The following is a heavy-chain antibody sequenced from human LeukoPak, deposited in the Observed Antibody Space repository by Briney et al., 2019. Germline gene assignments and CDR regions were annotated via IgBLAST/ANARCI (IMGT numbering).Heavy chain of an antibody. CDR3: AKGHYGSGSYYYIDY. CDR1: GFTLSSYW. V-gene: IGHV3-74*01. D-gene: IGHD3-10*01. J-gene: IGHJ4*02. CDR2: INHDGSTT. Sequence: GGSLRLSCAASGFTLSSYWMHWVRHAPGKGLVWVSRINHDGSTTTYADSVKGRFTISRDNAKNTLYLQMNSLRAEDTAVYYCAKGHYGSGSYYYIDYWGQGTLVTVSS.